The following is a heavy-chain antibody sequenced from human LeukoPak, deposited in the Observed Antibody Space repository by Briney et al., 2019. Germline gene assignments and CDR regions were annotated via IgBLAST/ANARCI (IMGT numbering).Heavy chain of an antibody. J-gene: IGHJ4*02. CDR3: ARVCIPADGTQFDY. CDR1: GFTFRTYT. V-gene: IGHV3-48*01. Sequence: GGSLILSCAASGFTFRTYTMNWVRQAPGKGLEWVSYISGGGSNIYYAHSVKGRFTISRDNAKNSLHLQMNSLRAEDTALYYCARVCIPADGTQFDYWGQGTLVTVSS. D-gene: IGHD6-13*01. CDR2: ISGGGSNI.